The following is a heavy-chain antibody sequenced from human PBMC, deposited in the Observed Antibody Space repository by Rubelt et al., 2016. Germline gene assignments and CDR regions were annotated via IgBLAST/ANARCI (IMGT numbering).Heavy chain of an antibody. CDR2: MYYSGST. D-gene: IGHD6-13*01. CDR1: GGSISSSSYY. V-gene: IGHV4-39*01. J-gene: IGHJ4*02. Sequence: QLQLQESGPGLVKPSETLSLTCTVSGGSISSSSYYWGWIRQPPGKGLEWIGSMYYSGSTFYNPSRKRRVTMSVDTSKNQFSLKVSAVTAADTAVDYCARHKVAAAGIDYWGQGTLVTVSS. CDR3: ARHKVAAAGIDY.